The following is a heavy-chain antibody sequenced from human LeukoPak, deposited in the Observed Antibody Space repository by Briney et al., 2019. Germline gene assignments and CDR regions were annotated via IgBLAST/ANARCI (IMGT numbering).Heavy chain of an antibody. CDR2: TRNKANSYTT. J-gene: IGHJ4*02. CDR3: ARGRPLGSSWYGGDY. D-gene: IGHD6-13*01. Sequence: PGGSLRLSCAASGFTFSTFAMSWVRQAPGKGLEWVGRTRNKANSYTTEYAASVKGRFIISTDDSKNSLYLQMNSLKTEDTAVYYCARGRPLGSSWYGGDYWGQGTLVTVSS. CDR1: GFTFSTFA. V-gene: IGHV3-72*01.